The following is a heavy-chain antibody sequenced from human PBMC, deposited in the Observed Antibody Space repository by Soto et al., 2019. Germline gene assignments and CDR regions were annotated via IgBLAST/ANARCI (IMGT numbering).Heavy chain of an antibody. Sequence: GGSLRLSCAASGFTFSSSWMSWVRQAPGKGLEWVANIKQDGSERYYVDSVKGRFSISRDNAKNSLDLQMNSLRAEDTSVYYCARDIMGNRDYYMDVWGKGTTVTVSS. CDR2: IKQDGSER. CDR1: GFTFSSSW. V-gene: IGHV3-7*01. CDR3: ARDIMGNRDYYMDV. J-gene: IGHJ6*03. D-gene: IGHD3-16*01.